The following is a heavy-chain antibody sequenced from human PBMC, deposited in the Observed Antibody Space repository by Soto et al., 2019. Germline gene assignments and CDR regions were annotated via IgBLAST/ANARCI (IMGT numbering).Heavy chain of an antibody. CDR2: INPYNGNT. CDR1: GYTFTSYG. D-gene: IGHD1-26*01. Sequence: QVQLVQSGAEVKKPGASVKVSCKASGYTFTSYGISWVRQAPGQGLEWMGWINPYNGNTNYAHKLQGRVTMTTDTSTSTAHMELRSPRSDDTAVYYCARDPVGGNWFDPWGQGPLVTVSS. V-gene: IGHV1-18*01. CDR3: ARDPVGGNWFDP. J-gene: IGHJ5*02.